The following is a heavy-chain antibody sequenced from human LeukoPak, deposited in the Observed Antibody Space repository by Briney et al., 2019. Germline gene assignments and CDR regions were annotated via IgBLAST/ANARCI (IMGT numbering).Heavy chain of an antibody. CDR1: TGSVNSGVYY. CDR3: AKHEGSYYDKSGYTFDL. V-gene: IGHV4-39*01. J-gene: IGHJ4*02. CDR2: IHSSGNS. Sequence: SETLSLTCSVSTGSVNSGVYYWGWVRQPPGKGLEWIGSIHSSGNSYCNPSLKSRVTLSVDTSKNQFSLKLSSVTAADRAVYYCAKHEGSYYDKSGYTFDLWGLGTLVTVSS. D-gene: IGHD3-22*01.